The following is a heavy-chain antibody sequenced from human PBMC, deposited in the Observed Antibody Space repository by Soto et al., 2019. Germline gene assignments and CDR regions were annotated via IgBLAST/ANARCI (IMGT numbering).Heavy chain of an antibody. V-gene: IGHV4-59*01. CDR1: GGSISSYY. D-gene: IGHD3-22*01. Sequence: SETLSLTCTVSGGSISSYYWSWIRQPPGKGLEWIGYIYYSGSTNYNPSLKSRVTISVDTSKNQFSLNLNSVTAADTAVYYCARDRGSTGYYYFDSWGQGTLVTVSS. CDR3: ARDRGSTGYYYFDS. J-gene: IGHJ4*02. CDR2: IYYSGST.